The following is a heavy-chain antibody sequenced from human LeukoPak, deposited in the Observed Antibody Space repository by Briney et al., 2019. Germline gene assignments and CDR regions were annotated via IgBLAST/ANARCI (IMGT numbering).Heavy chain of an antibody. V-gene: IGHV4-34*01. CDR2: INHSGST. J-gene: IGHJ5*02. CDR3: TRERSTPGINWFDP. Sequence: SETLSLTCAMYGESFSAYSWNWIRQSPEKGLEWIGEINHSGSTNYNPSLKSRVTISVDTSKNQTSKRQFSLKLNSVTAADTAVYYCTRERSTPGINWFDPWGQGTLVTVSS. D-gene: IGHD2-2*01. CDR1: GESFSAYS.